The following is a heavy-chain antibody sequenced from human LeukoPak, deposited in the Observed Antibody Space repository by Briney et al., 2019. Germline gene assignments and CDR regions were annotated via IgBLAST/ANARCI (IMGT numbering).Heavy chain of an antibody. V-gene: IGHV3-21*01. Sequence: GGSLRLSCAASGFTFSSYSMNWVRQAPGKGLEWVSSISSSSSYIYYADSVKGRFTISRDNAKNSLYLQMNSLRAEDTAVYYCARDRSTGTTREKAFDIWGQGTMVTVSS. CDR3: ARDRSTGTTREKAFDI. D-gene: IGHD1-1*01. CDR2: ISSSSSYI. J-gene: IGHJ3*02. CDR1: GFTFSSYS.